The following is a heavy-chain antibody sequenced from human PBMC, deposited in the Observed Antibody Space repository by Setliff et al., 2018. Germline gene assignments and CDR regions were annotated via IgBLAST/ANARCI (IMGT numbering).Heavy chain of an antibody. CDR1: GGSFSGNY. J-gene: IGHJ4*02. Sequence: SETLSLTCAVYGGSFSGNYWSWIRQPPGKGLEWIGEINHSGSTNHNPSLKSRVTISVDTSKNQFSLKLSSVTAADTAVYYCARGRSNFWGYYFDYWGQGTLVTVSS. D-gene: IGHD3-3*01. V-gene: IGHV4-34*01. CDR2: INHSGST. CDR3: ARGRSNFWGYYFDY.